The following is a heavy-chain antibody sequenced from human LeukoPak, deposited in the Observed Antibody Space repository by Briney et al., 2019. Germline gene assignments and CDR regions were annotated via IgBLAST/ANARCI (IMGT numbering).Heavy chain of an antibody. CDR1: GYTFTSYD. CDR3: ARPGYCSSTSCYSPFDY. V-gene: IGHV1-8*01. D-gene: IGHD2-2*02. CDR2: MNPNSGNT. J-gene: IGHJ4*02. Sequence: ASVKVSCKASGYTFTSYDINWVRQATGQGLEWMGWMNPNSGNTGYAQKFQGRVTMTRNTSISTAYMELSSLRSEDTAVYYCARPGYCSSTSCYSPFDYWGQGTLVTVPS.